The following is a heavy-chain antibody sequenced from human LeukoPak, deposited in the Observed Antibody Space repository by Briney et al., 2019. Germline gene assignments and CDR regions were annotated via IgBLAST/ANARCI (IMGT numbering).Heavy chain of an antibody. CDR2: ISYDGSNK. Sequence: GRSLRLSCAASGFTFSSYGMHWVRQAPGKGLEWVAVISYDGSNKYYADSVKGRFTISRDNSKNTLYLQMNSLRAEDMAVYYCAKGSGYNFDYWGQGTLVTVSS. J-gene: IGHJ4*02. D-gene: IGHD3-22*01. CDR3: AKGSGYNFDY. CDR1: GFTFSSYG. V-gene: IGHV3-30*18.